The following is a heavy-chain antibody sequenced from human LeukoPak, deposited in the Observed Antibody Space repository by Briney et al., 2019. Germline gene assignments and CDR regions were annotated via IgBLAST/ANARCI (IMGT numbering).Heavy chain of an antibody. CDR2: INHSGST. CDR3: ARQARRMSSWYGRGHYFDY. CDR1: GGSFSGYY. D-gene: IGHD6-13*01. V-gene: IGHV4-34*01. Sequence: SETLSLTCAVYGGSFSGYYWSWIRQPPGKGLEWIGEINHSGSTNYNPSLKSRVTISVDTSKNQFSLKLSSVTAADTAVYYCARQARRMSSWYGRGHYFDYWGQGTLVTVSS. J-gene: IGHJ4*02.